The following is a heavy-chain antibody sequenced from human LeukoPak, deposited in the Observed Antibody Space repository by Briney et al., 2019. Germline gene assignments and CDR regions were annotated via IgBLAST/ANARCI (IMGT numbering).Heavy chain of an antibody. CDR2: IWYDGSNK. CDR3: ARDFWANDYGDYGSLY. Sequence: PGRSLRLSCAASGLTFSSYGMHWVRQAPGKGLEWVAVIWYDGSNKYYADSVKGRFTISRDNSKNTLYLQMNSLRAEDTAVYYCARDFWANDYGDYGSLYWGQRTLVTVSS. V-gene: IGHV3-33*01. CDR1: GLTFSSYG. J-gene: IGHJ4*02. D-gene: IGHD4-17*01.